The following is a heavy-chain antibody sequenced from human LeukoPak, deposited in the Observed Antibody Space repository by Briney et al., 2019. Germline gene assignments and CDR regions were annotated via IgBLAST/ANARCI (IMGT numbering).Heavy chain of an antibody. D-gene: IGHD3-10*01. CDR1: GYTFTSYG. V-gene: IGHV1-18*01. CDR2: ISAYNGNT. CDR3: AKAIGVLWFGELYYFDY. J-gene: IGHJ4*02. Sequence: GASVKVSCKASGYTFTSYGISWVRQAPGQGLEWMGWISAYNGNTNYAQKLQGRVTMTTDTSTSTAYMELRSLRSEDTAVYYCAKAIGVLWFGELYYFDYWGQGTLVTVSS.